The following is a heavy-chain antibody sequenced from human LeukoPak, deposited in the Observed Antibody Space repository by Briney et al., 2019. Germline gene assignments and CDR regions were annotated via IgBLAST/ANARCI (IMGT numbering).Heavy chain of an antibody. CDR3: ARVTAPYSSSSGFDY. V-gene: IGHV1-69*05. D-gene: IGHD6-6*01. CDR2: IIPIFGTA. Sequence: GSSVKVSCKASGGTFSSYAISWVRQAPGQGLEWMGGIIPIFGTANYAQKFQGRVTITTDESTSTAYMELSSLRSEDTAVYYCARVTAPYSSSSGFDYWGQGTLVTVSS. J-gene: IGHJ4*02. CDR1: GGTFSSYA.